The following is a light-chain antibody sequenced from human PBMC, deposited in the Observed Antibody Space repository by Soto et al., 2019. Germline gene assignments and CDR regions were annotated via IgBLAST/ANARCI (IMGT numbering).Light chain of an antibody. V-gene: IGLV2-14*01. CDR1: SSDVGGYKY. CDR2: EVS. CDR3: SSYTTTSPYV. J-gene: IGLJ1*01. Sequence: QSALPQPASVSGSPGQSITISCTGSSSDVGGYKYVSWYQQHPGKAPKVLIYEVSNRPSGVSNRFSGSKSVNTASLTISGRQAEDEADYYCSSYTTTSPYVVGTGTKVTVL.